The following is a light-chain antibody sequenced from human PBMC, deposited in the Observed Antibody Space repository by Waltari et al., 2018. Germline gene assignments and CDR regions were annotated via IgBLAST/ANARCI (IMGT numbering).Light chain of an antibody. V-gene: IGKV3D-15*01. J-gene: IGKJ1*01. CDR2: GAS. CDR3: QQYNNWPPWT. Sequence: EIVMTQSPATLSVSPGERATLSCTASLSVSSNLAWYQQKPGQAPRRLICGASSRATGIPARFSGSGSGTEFALTISSLQSEDFAVYYCQQYNNWPPWTFGQGTKVEIK. CDR1: LSVSSN.